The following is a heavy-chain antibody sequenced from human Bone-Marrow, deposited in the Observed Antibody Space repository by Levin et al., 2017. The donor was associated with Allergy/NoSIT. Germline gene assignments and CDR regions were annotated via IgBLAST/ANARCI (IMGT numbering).Heavy chain of an antibody. CDR1: GFIFSDYY. Sequence: GGSLRLSCAASGFIFSDYYMSWIRQAPGKGLEWISYISNSGLSTHYIDSVRGRFTISRDNVKKTLYLQMNSLRADDTAIYYCARDRRNYQFDAFGLWGQGTMVTVSS. CDR2: ISNSGLST. CDR3: ARDRRNYQFDAFGL. D-gene: IGHD2-2*01. J-gene: IGHJ3*01. V-gene: IGHV3-11*01.